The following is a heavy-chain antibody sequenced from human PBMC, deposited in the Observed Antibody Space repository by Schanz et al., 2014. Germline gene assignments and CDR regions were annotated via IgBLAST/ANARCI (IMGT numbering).Heavy chain of an antibody. CDR1: GYSFTTYG. Sequence: QVQLVQSAPEVKKPGASVKVSCKVSGYSFTTYGLNWVRQAPGQGPEWMGWISVYHGHTNYAEKVHGRVTMTTDTSTSTAYMELRSLISDDTAVYYCVRDAGWAFGDYHGMDVWGQGTSXTVSS. V-gene: IGHV1-18*01. CDR3: VRDAGWAFGDYHGMDV. J-gene: IGHJ6*02. D-gene: IGHD3-10*01. CDR2: ISVYHGHT.